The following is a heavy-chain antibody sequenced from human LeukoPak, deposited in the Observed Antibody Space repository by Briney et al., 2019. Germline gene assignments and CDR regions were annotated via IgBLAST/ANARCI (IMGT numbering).Heavy chain of an antibody. Sequence: PGRSLRLSCAASGFTFSSCSMNWVRQAPGKGLEWVSSISSSSSYIYYADSVKGRFTISRDNAKNSLYLQMNSLRAEDTAVYYCAKAAVVVPAAMSYWGQGTLVTVSS. CDR2: ISSSSSYI. CDR1: GFTFSSCS. V-gene: IGHV3-21*01. D-gene: IGHD2-2*01. J-gene: IGHJ4*02. CDR3: AKAAVVVPAAMSY.